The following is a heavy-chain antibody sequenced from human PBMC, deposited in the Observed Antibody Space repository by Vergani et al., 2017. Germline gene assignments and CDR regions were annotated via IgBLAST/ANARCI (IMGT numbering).Heavy chain of an antibody. J-gene: IGHJ4*02. V-gene: IGHV4-61*02. D-gene: IGHD3-10*01. Sequence: QVQLQESGPGLVKPSQTLSLSCTVSGASINSDNYYWSWMRQRAGHPLEWIGHFDTFGATQYNPSLNDRVTISPDTAKSQVSRTLTSVTAADTAVYYGGKTSLFGAVDQWGPGILVTVSS. CDR3: GKTSLFGAVDQ. CDR1: GASINSDNYY. CDR2: FDTFGAT.